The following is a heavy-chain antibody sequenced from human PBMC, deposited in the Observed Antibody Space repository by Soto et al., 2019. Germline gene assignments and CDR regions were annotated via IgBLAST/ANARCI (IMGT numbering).Heavy chain of an antibody. CDR1: GGSISSYY. CDR2: IYYSGST. J-gene: IGHJ4*02. D-gene: IGHD3-10*01. Sequence: QVQLQESGPGLVKPSETLSLTCTVSGGSISSYYWSWIRQPPGKGLEWIGYIYYSGSTNYNPSLKSRVTRSVDTSKNQFSLKLSSVTDADTAVYYCARQSVGPYGSGSYFDYWGQGTLVTVSS. V-gene: IGHV4-59*08. CDR3: ARQSVGPYGSGSYFDY.